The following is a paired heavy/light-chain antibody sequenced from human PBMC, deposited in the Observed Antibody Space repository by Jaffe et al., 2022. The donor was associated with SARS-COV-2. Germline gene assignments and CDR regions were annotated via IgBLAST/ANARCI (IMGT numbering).Heavy chain of an antibody. CDR3: AREDNGSGSPPYYHYYYYMDV. D-gene: IGHD3-10*01. CDR2: ISHGGSNK. Sequence: QVQLVESGGGVVQPGRSLRLSCAASGFTFSSYAMHWVRQAPGKGLEWVALISHGGSNKYYADSVKGRFTISRDNSKNTLYLQMNSLRVDDTAVYYCAREDNGSGSPPYYHYYYYMDVWGKGTTVTVSS. V-gene: IGHV3-30*04. CDR1: GFTFSSYA. J-gene: IGHJ6*03.
Light chain of an antibody. Sequence: SSELTQDPAVSVALGQTVRITCQGDSLRSYYASWYQQKPGQAPVLVIYGKNKRPSGIPDRFSGSSSGNTASLTITGAQAEDEADYYCNSRDSSGNHRVFGTGTKVTVL. CDR2: GKN. CDR1: SLRSYY. CDR3: NSRDSSGNHRV. V-gene: IGLV3-19*01. J-gene: IGLJ1*01.